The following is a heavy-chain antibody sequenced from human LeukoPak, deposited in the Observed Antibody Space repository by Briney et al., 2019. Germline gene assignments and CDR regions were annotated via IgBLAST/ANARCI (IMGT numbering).Heavy chain of an antibody. D-gene: IGHD3-16*01. CDR3: VRGTWAFGY. CDR1: GFTFSSYW. CDR2: INSDGSST. J-gene: IGHJ4*02. V-gene: IGHV3-74*01. Sequence: PGGSLRLSCVASGFTFSSYWMHWVRQAPGKGLVWVSRINSDGSSTNYADSVKGRFTISRDNAKNTLYVQMNSLRVEDTAVYYCVRGTWAFGYWGQGTLVTVSS.